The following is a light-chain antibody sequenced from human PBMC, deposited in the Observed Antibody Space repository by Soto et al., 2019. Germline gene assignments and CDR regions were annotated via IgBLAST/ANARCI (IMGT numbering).Light chain of an antibody. CDR3: QQYSKWPPWT. V-gene: IGKV3-15*01. CDR1: QSLSDN. J-gene: IGKJ1*01. Sequence: EIVMTQSPATLAGSPGETVTLSCRASQSLSDNLAWYQQKPGQAPRLLIFRASTRATGVPARFSRRGSGTEFTLTISGLQSEDFAVYHCQQYSKWPPWTFGPGTKVEIK. CDR2: RAS.